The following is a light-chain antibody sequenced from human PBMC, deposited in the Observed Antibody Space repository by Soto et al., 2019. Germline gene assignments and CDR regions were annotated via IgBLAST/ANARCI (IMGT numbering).Light chain of an antibody. CDR1: QSVSSSY. Sequence: EIVLTQSPATLSLSPGERATLSCRASQSVSSSYLAWYQQKPGQAPRLLIYGASSRATGIPDRFSGSGSGTDFPLTISRLESEDFAVYYCQQYGSSFTFGQGTRLEIK. CDR2: GAS. V-gene: IGKV3-20*01. CDR3: QQYGSSFT. J-gene: IGKJ5*01.